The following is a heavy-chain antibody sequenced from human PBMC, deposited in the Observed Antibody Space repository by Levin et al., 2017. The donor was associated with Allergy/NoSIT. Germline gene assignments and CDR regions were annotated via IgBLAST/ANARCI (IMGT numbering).Heavy chain of an antibody. D-gene: IGHD2-2*01. CDR2: ISYDGSNK. J-gene: IGHJ6*02. CDR1: GFTFSSYA. Sequence: GGSLRLSCAASGFTFSSYAMHWVRQAPGKGLEWVAVISYDGSNKYYADSVKGRFTISRDNSKNTLYLQMNSLRAEDTAVYYCAREPRVVPSGMDVWGQGTTVTVSS. CDR3: AREPRVVPSGMDV. V-gene: IGHV3-30-3*01.